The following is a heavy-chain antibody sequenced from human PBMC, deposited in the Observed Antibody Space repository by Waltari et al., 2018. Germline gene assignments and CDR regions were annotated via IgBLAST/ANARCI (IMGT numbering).Heavy chain of an antibody. Sequence: EVNLVESGGGLVKPGGSLRLSCEASGFPFSTYTMNWVRQAPGKGLEWVSSISPASGTIYYADSVKGRFTISRDNARNSLYLQMNSLRADDTAFYYCARFDGAPYFFDYWGQGTLVAVSS. J-gene: IGHJ4*02. CDR1: GFPFSTYT. V-gene: IGHV3-21*01. D-gene: IGHD1-26*01. CDR2: ISPASGTI. CDR3: ARFDGAPYFFDY.